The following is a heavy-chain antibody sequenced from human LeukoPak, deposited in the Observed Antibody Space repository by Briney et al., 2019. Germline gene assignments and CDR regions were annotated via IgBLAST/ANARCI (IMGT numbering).Heavy chain of an antibody. CDR2: ISDGGDRV. CDR3: ARSRSGYSYDHAAFEI. Sequence: PGGSLRLSCGASGFTFSSYAMTWVRQAPGKGLEWVSAISDGGDRVYYADSVKGRFTISRDNSKNTLYLQMNSLRAEDTAVYYCARSRSGYSYDHAAFEIWGQGTMVTVSS. D-gene: IGHD5-18*01. V-gene: IGHV3-23*01. CDR1: GFTFSSYA. J-gene: IGHJ3*02.